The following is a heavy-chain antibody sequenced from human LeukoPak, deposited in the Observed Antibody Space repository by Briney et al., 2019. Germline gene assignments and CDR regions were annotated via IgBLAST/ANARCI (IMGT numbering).Heavy chain of an antibody. CDR1: GFTFSSYS. CDR3: AREIRTPYPYYYYYMDV. V-gene: IGHV3-21*01. J-gene: IGHJ6*03. Sequence: GGSLRLSCAASGFTFSSYSMNWVRQAPGKGLEWVSSISSSSSYIYYADSVKGRFTISRDNAKNSLYLQMNSLRAEDTAVYYCAREIRTPYPYYYYYMDVWGKGTTVTISS. D-gene: IGHD2-15*01. CDR2: ISSSSSYI.